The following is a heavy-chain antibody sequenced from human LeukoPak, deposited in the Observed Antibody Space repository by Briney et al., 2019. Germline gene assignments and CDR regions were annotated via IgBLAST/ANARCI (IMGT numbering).Heavy chain of an antibody. D-gene: IGHD3-3*01. V-gene: IGHV6-1*01. CDR2: TYYRSKWYN. J-gene: IGHJ3*02. CDR3: ARGRFLEWLFAADAFDI. Sequence: SQTLSLTCAISGDSVSSNSAAWNWIRQSPSRGLEWLGRTYYRSKWYNNYAVSVKSRITINPDTSKNQFSLKLSSVTAADTAVYYCARGRFLEWLFAADAFDIWGQGTMVTVSS. CDR1: GDSVSSNSAA.